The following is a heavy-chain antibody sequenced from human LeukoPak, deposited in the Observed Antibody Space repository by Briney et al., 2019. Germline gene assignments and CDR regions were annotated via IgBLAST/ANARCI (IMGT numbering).Heavy chain of an antibody. CDR1: GGSINSYY. Sequence: SETLSLTCTVSGGSINSYYGSWVRQPPGRGLEWIGRIYTTGSTNYNPSRKSRGTMSVDTAKNQFSLKLSSVTAADTAVYYCARDPLHFYDSVGSSFDCGGQGTLGTVS. CDR3: ARDPLHFYDSVGSSFDC. J-gene: IGHJ4*02. D-gene: IGHD3-22*01. V-gene: IGHV4-4*07. CDR2: IYTTGST.